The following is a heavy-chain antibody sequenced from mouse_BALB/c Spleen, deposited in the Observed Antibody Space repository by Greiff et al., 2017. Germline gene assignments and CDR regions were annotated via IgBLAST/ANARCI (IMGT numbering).Heavy chain of an antibody. J-gene: IGHJ4*01. V-gene: IGHV1-80*01. CDR2: IYPGDGDT. Sequence: LQESGAELVRPGSSVKISCKASGYAFSSYWMNWVKQRPGQGLEWIGQIYPGDGDTNYNGKFKGKATLTADKSSSTAYMQLSSLTSEDSAVYFCARSGGNLYYYAMDYWGQGTSVTVSS. CDR1: GYAFSSYW. D-gene: IGHD2-1*01. CDR3: ARSGGNLYYYAMDY.